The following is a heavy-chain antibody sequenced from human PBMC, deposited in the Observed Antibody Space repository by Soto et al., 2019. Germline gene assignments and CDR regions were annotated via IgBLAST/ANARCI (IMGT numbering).Heavy chain of an antibody. CDR1: GFTCSDYW. D-gene: IGHD3-16*01. Sequence: EVQLVESGGGLVQPGGSLRLSCAASGFTCSDYWMHWVRQAPGKGLVWVSRIKSDGSSTSYADSVKGRFTISRDNAKKTLYLQMNSLRAEDTAVYYCARSWGGELVTWGQGPLVTVSS. V-gene: IGHV3-74*01. CDR2: IKSDGSST. J-gene: IGHJ5*02. CDR3: ARSWGGELVT.